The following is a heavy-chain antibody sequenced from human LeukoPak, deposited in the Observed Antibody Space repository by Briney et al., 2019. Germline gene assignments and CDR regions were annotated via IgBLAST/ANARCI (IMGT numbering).Heavy chain of an antibody. Sequence: SETLSLTCAVYGGSFSGYYWSWIRQPPGKGLEWIGEINHSGSTNYNPSLKSRVTISVDTSKNQFSLKLSSVTAADTAVYYCARGLVVVADYYYYYYMDVWGKGTTVTVSS. V-gene: IGHV4-34*01. CDR2: INHSGST. D-gene: IGHD2-15*01. J-gene: IGHJ6*03. CDR3: ARGLVVVADYYYYYYMDV. CDR1: GGSFSGYY.